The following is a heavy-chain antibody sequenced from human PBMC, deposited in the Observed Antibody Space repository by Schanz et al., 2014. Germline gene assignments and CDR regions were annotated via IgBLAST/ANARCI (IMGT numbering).Heavy chain of an antibody. V-gene: IGHV1-69*08. CDR1: GDTFSKYN. CDR2: IIPVLAIA. Sequence: QVQLVQSGPEVKKPGSSVKVSCQAFGDTFSKYNIMWVRQVPGQGLEWMGRIIPVLAIADYAQKFQDKVTITADTSTTTAYMELSGLRSEDTAVYYCARDRLECGAECYSVEVFEIWGQGTLVIVSS. D-gene: IGHD2-21*01. J-gene: IGHJ4*02. CDR3: ARDRLECGAECYSVEVFEI.